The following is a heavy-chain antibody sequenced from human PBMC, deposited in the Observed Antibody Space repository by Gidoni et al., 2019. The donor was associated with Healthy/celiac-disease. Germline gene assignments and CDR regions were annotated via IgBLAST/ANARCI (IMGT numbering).Heavy chain of an antibody. CDR1: GGSFSGYY. V-gene: IGHV4-34*01. CDR3: ARGRVGYSSGWSPNYYFDY. Sequence: QVQLQQWGAGLLKPSETLSLTCAVYGGSFSGYYWSWIRQPPGKGLEWIGEINHSGSTNYNPSLKSRVTISVDTSKNQFSLKLSSVTAADTAVYYCARGRVGYSSGWSPNYYFDYWGQGTLVTVSS. J-gene: IGHJ4*02. CDR2: INHSGST. D-gene: IGHD6-19*01.